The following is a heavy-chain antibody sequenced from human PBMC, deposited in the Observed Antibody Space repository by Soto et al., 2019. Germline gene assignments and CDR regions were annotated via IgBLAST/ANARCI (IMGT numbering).Heavy chain of an antibody. Sequence: QVQLQESGPGLVKPSETLSLTCTVSGGSISSYYWSWIRQPPGKGLEWIGYIYYSGSTNYNPSLKSRVTISVDTSKNQFSLKLSSVTAADTAVYYCARDGGGKWRAFDYWGQGTLVTVSS. V-gene: IGHV4-59*01. CDR1: GGSISSYY. J-gene: IGHJ4*02. D-gene: IGHD2-15*01. CDR3: ARDGGGKWRAFDY. CDR2: IYYSGST.